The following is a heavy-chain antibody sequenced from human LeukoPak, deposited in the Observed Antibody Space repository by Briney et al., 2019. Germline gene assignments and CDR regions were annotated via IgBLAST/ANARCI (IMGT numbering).Heavy chain of an antibody. J-gene: IGHJ6*04. Sequence: SETLSLTCTVSGYSIKSGYYWGWIRQPPGNGLEWIGSIYQSGNTYSNPSLKSRLTISVETSKNQFSLKLSSVTAADTAVYYCARGATILDVWGKGTTVTVSS. CDR2: IYQSGNT. CDR1: GYSIKSGYY. D-gene: IGHD5-12*01. V-gene: IGHV4-38-2*02. CDR3: ARGATILDV.